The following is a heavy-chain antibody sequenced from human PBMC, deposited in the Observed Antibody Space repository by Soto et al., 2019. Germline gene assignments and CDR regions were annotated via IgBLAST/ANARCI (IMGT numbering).Heavy chain of an antibody. V-gene: IGHV1-69*01. CDR3: AREGYSYGLRTNTRRTHDAFDI. CDR2: IIPIFGTA. J-gene: IGHJ3*02. CDR1: GGTFSSYA. Sequence: QVQLVQSGAEVKKPGSSVKVSCKASGGTFSSYAISWVRQAPGRGLEWMGGIIPIFGTANYAQKFQGRVTITADESTSTAYMELSSLRAEDTAVYYCAREGYSYGLRTNTRRTHDAFDIWGQGTMVTVSS. D-gene: IGHD5-18*01.